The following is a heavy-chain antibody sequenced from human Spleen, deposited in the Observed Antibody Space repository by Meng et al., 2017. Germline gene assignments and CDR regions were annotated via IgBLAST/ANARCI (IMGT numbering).Heavy chain of an antibody. D-gene: IGHD4-11*01. CDR3: ARGPTTMAHDFDY. V-gene: IGHV4-34*01. Sequence: QLLQWGAERLKPSETLSLTCVVSGGSFSDYYWGWIRQPPGKGLEWIGEINHSGSTNYNPSLESRATISVDTSQNNLSLKLSSVTAADSAVYYCARGPTTMAHDFDYWGQGTLVTVSS. CDR2: INHSGST. J-gene: IGHJ4*02. CDR1: GGSFSDYY.